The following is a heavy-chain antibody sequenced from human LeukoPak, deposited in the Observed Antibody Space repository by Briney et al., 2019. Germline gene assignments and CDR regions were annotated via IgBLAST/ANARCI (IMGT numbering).Heavy chain of an antibody. CDR3: ARVVVADYYYMDV. Sequence: GGSLRLSCAASGFTFTKYWMSWVRQAPGKGLEWVANIKQDGSEKYYVDSVKGRFTISRDNAKNSLYLQMDSLRAEDTAVYYCARVVVADYYYMDVWGKGTTVTVSS. D-gene: IGHD3-22*01. J-gene: IGHJ6*03. V-gene: IGHV3-7*01. CDR1: GFTFTKYW. CDR2: IKQDGSEK.